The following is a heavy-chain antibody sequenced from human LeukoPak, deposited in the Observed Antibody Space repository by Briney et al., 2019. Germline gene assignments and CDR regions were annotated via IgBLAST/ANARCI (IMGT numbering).Heavy chain of an antibody. CDR2: ISSSSSYI. J-gene: IGHJ4*02. CDR3: ARLCGYGSGSFFDY. CDR1: GFTFSSYW. D-gene: IGHD3-10*01. V-gene: IGHV3-21*01. Sequence: GGSLRLSCAASGFTFSSYWMSWVRQAPGKGLEWVSSISSSSSYIYYADSVKGRFTISRDNAKNTLYLQMNSLRAEDTAVYYCARLCGYGSGSFFDYWGQGTLVTVSS.